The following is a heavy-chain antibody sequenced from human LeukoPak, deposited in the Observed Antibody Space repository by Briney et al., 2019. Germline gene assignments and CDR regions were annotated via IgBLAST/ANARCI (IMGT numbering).Heavy chain of an antibody. V-gene: IGHV3-23*01. Sequence: GGSLRLSCAASGFTFSSYAMSWVRQAPGKGLEWVSAISGSGGSTYYADSVKGRFTISRDNSKNTLYLQMNGLRAEDTAVYYCAKHPQGSSSVELYYYYYMDVWGKGTTVTVSS. CDR2: ISGSGGST. D-gene: IGHD6-6*01. J-gene: IGHJ6*03. CDR1: GFTFSSYA. CDR3: AKHPQGSSSVELYYYYYMDV.